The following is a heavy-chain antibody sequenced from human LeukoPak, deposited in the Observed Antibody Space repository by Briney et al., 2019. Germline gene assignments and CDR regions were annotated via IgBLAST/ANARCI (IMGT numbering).Heavy chain of an antibody. CDR1: GFTFSSYG. CDR2: IWYDGSNK. V-gene: IGHV3-33*01. J-gene: IGHJ4*02. Sequence: PGGSLRLSCAASGFTFSSYGMHWVRQAPGKGLEWVAVIWYDGSNKYYADSVKGRFTISRDNSKNTLYLQMNSLRAEDTAVYYCARDGALSGYYSLYYFDYWGQGTLVTVSS. D-gene: IGHD3-3*01. CDR3: ARDGALSGYYSLYYFDY.